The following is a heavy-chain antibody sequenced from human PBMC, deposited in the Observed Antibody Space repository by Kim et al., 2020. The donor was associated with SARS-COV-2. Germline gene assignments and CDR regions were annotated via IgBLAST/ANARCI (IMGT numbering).Heavy chain of an antibody. V-gene: IGHV4-34*01. Sequence: SETLSLTCAVYGGSFSGYYWSWIRQPPGKGLEWIGEINHSGSTNYNPSLKSRVTISVDTSKNQFSLKLSSVTAADTAVYYCARAGGIAVAGLDYWGQGTLVTVSS. CDR2: INHSGST. CDR1: GGSFSGYY. CDR3: ARAGGIAVAGLDY. D-gene: IGHD6-19*01. J-gene: IGHJ4*02.